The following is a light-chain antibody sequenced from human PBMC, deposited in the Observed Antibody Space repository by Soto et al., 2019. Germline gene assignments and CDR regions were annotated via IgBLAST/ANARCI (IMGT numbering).Light chain of an antibody. CDR1: QSISSY. J-gene: IGKJ4*01. Sequence: DIQMTQSPSSLSASVGDRVTITCRASQSISSYLNWYQQKPGKAPKFLIYTASSLQSRVPSRFSGSGSGTDFTLTISSLQPEDFATYYCQQTYSIPLTFGGGTKVEIK. V-gene: IGKV1-39*01. CDR2: TAS. CDR3: QQTYSIPLT.